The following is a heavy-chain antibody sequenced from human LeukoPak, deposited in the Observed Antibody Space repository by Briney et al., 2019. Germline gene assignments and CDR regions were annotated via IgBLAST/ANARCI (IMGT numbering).Heavy chain of an antibody. CDR2: IKQDGSEK. J-gene: IGHJ3*02. CDR1: GFTFSSYE. D-gene: IGHD3-10*01. V-gene: IGHV3-7*01. Sequence: GGSLRLSCAASGFTFSSYEMNWVRQAPGKGLEWVANIKQDGSEKYYVDSVKGRFTISRDNAKNSLYLQMNSLRAEDTAVYYCARDGSITIAFDIWGQGTMVTVSS. CDR3: ARDGSITIAFDI.